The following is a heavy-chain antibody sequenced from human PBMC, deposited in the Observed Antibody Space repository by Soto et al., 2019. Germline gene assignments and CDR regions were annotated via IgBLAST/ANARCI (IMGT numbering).Heavy chain of an antibody. CDR1: GGSISSSSYY. J-gene: IGHJ4*02. V-gene: IGHV4-39*01. Sequence: PSETLSLTCTVSGGSISSSSYYWGWIRQPPGKGLEWIGSIYYSGSTYYNPSLKSRVTISVDTSKNQFSLKLSSVTAADTAVYYRARHKDSSTWYLLPDYWGQGTLVTVSS. CDR3: ARHKDSSTWYLLPDY. D-gene: IGHD6-13*01. CDR2: IYYSGST.